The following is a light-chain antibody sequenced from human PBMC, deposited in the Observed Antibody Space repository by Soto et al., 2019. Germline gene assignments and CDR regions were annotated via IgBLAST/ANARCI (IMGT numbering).Light chain of an antibody. V-gene: IGKV1-39*01. CDR2: AAS. CDR1: QSISRY. J-gene: IGKJ2*01. CDR3: QQSYSTPYT. Sequence: DIQMTQSPSSLSASVGDRVTITCRASQSISRYFNWYQQKPGKAPTLLIYAASNLESGVPSGFSGSGSGTDFTLTISSLQPEDFATYYCQQSYSTPYTFGQGTKVDIK.